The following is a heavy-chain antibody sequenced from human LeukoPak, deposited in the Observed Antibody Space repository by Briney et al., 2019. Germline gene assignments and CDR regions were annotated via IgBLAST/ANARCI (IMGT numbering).Heavy chain of an antibody. CDR2: ITWPGRST. CDR1: GFILDDFS. D-gene: IGHD6-13*01. J-gene: IGHJ4*02. V-gene: IGHV3-9*01. Sequence: GRSLRLSCAASGFILDDFSMFWVRQAPGKGLEWVSSITWPGRSTAYADSVRGRFSISRDNARNSQYLQMNSLRPEDTAFYYCTKATTRRVPAARFDSWGQGTLVTVSS. CDR3: TKATTRRVPAARFDS.